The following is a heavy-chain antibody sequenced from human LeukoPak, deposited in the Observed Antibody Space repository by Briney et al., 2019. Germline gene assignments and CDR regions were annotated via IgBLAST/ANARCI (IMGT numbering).Heavy chain of an antibody. CDR3: ARDDTLGFCTNGVCHHFDY. CDR2: ISYSGSI. V-gene: IGHV4-31*03. J-gene: IGHJ4*02. D-gene: IGHD2-8*01. CDR1: GGXISSGGYY. Sequence: SETLSLICTVSGGXISSGGYYWNWIRQHPGKGLEWIGYISYSGSIFYNPSLKSRVTISVDTFKNQFSLKLSSVTAADTAVYYCARDDTLGFCTNGVCHHFDYWGQGTVVTVSS.